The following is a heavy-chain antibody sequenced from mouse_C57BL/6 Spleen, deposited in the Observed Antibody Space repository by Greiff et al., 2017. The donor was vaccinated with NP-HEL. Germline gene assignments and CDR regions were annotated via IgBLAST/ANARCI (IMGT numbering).Heavy chain of an antibody. Sequence: VQLQQSGAELVRPGASVKLSCKASGYTFTDYYINWVKQRPGQGLEWIARIYPGSGNTYYNEKFKGKATLTAEKSSSTAYMQLSSLTSEDSAVYFCARWVYDGYWFAYWGQGTLVTVSA. J-gene: IGHJ3*01. CDR3: ARWVYDGYWFAY. D-gene: IGHD2-3*01. V-gene: IGHV1-76*01. CDR2: IYPGSGNT. CDR1: GYTFTDYY.